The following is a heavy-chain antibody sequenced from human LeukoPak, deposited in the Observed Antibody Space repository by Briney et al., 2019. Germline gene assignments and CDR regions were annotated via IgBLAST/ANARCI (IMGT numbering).Heavy chain of an antibody. Sequence: PGGSLRLSCVASGFSLSGYWMYWVRRAPGKGLMYISRNNGDGSTTNYADSVKGRFTISRDSSKNTLFLQMNSLRVGDTAVYYCARAGYYDSSGFYAPDAFDIWGQGTVVTVSS. CDR3: ARAGYYDSSGFYAPDAFDI. CDR1: GFSLSGYW. CDR2: NNGDGSTT. V-gene: IGHV3-74*01. J-gene: IGHJ3*02. D-gene: IGHD3-22*01.